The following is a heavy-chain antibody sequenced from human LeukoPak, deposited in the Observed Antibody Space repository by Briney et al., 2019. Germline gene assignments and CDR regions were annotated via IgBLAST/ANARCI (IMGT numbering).Heavy chain of an antibody. CDR3: ARDRYSSGQRGIGAEYFQH. CDR1: GYTFTGYY. J-gene: IGHJ1*01. CDR2: INPNSGGT. V-gene: IGHV1-2*02. Sequence: ASVKVSCKASGYTFTGYYMHWVRQAPGHGLEWMGWINPNSGGTNYAQKFQGRVTMTRDTSISTAYMELSRLRSDGTAVYYCARDRYSSGQRGIGAEYFQHWGQGTLVTVSS. D-gene: IGHD6-19*01.